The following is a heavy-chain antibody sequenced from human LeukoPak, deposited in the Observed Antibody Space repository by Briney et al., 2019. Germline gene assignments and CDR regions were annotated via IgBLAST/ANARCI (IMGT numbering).Heavy chain of an antibody. J-gene: IGHJ4*02. CDR3: ARDSWRWGDYPGNFDY. Sequence: GGSLRLSCAASGFTFSSYAMHWVRQAPGKGLEWVAVISYDGSNKYYADSVKGRFTISRDNSKNTLYLQMNSLRAEDTAVYYCARDSWRWGDYPGNFDYWGQGTLVTVSS. CDR1: GFTFSSYA. CDR2: ISYDGSNK. D-gene: IGHD4-17*01. V-gene: IGHV3-30-3*01.